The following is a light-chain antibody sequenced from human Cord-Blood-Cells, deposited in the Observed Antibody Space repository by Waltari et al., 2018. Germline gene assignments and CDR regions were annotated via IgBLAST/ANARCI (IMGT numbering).Light chain of an antibody. V-gene: IGLV2-23*01. Sequence: QSALPHPASVSGSPGQSITISCPGTSSDVGSYNLVSCYQQHPGKAPKLMIYEGSKRPSGVSNRFSGSKSGNTASLTISGLQAEDEADYYCCSYAGSSTYVFGTGTKVTVL. CDR3: CSYAGSSTYV. J-gene: IGLJ1*01. CDR1: SSDVGSYNL. CDR2: EGS.